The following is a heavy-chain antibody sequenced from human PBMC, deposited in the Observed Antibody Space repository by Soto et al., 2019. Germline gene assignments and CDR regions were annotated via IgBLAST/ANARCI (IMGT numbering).Heavy chain of an antibody. CDR2: IYYSGST. CDR3: VILFYESEYDRSGSVQFSQF. V-gene: IGHV4-59*01. Sequence: SETLSLTYTVSGGSISSYYWSWILQPPGKGLEWIGYIYYSGSTNYNPSLKSRVTISVDTSKNQFPLKLSSVTAAGTAVYYRVILFYESEYDRSGSVQFSQFWG. J-gene: IGHJ6*01. D-gene: IGHD3-22*01. CDR1: GGSISSYY.